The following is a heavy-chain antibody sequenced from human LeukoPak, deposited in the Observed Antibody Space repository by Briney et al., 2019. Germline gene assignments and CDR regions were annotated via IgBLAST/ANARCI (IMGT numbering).Heavy chain of an antibody. CDR1: GGSISRNNDY. J-gene: IGHJ5*02. V-gene: IGHV4-39*01. CDR2: MQYSGST. D-gene: IGHD5-18*01. CDR3: ARQAEYIYEPGWFDP. Sequence: SEPLSLTCTVSGGSISRNNDYWAWIRQPPGKGVEWIGSMQYSGSTHYNPSLKSRVTISVDTSKKQFSLKVSSVTAADTAVYYCARQAEYIYEPGWFDPWGQGTLVTVSS.